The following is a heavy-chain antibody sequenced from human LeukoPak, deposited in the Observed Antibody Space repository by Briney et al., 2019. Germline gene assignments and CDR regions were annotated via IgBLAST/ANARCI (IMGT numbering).Heavy chain of an antibody. D-gene: IGHD1-26*01. CDR1: GGSISSYY. J-gene: IGHJ3*02. CDR3: ARHTIVGATTDAFDI. Sequence: SETLSLTCTVSGGSISSYYWSWIRQPPGKGLEWIGYIYYSGSTNYNPSLKSRVTISVGTSKNQFSLKLSSVTAADTAVYYCARHTIVGATTDAFDIWGQGTMVTVSS. CDR2: IYYSGST. V-gene: IGHV4-59*08.